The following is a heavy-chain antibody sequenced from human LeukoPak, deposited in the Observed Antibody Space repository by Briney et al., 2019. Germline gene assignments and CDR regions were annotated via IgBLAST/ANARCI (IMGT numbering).Heavy chain of an antibody. J-gene: IGHJ4*02. CDR2: ITSRSGYL. CDR1: GFTFSDYS. D-gene: IGHD3-22*01. Sequence: GGSLRLSCVASGFTFSDYSMNWVRQAPGRGLEWVSSITSRSGYLFYADSVRDRFVISRDNADNTVFLQMNSLTAEDTAIYYCARDLDYYDGNGYLDYWGQGTLVTVSS. V-gene: IGHV3-21*06. CDR3: ARDLDYYDGNGYLDY.